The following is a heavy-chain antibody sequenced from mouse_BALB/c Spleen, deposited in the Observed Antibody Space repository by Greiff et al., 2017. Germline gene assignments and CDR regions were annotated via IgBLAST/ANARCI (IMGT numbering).Heavy chain of an antibody. Sequence: VQLKESGPGLVKPSQSLSLTCSVTGYSITSGYYWNWIRQFPGNKLEWMGYISYDGSNNYNPSLKNRISITRDTSKNQSFLKLNSVTTEDTATYYCARDGNYGAYWGQGTLVTVSA. CDR1: GYSITSGYY. CDR2: ISYDGSN. V-gene: IGHV3-6*02. J-gene: IGHJ3*01. D-gene: IGHD2-1*01. CDR3: ARDGNYGAY.